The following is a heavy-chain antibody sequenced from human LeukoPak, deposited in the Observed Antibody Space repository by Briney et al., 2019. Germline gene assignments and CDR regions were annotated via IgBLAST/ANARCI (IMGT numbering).Heavy chain of an antibody. D-gene: IGHD3-3*01. J-gene: IGHJ5*02. Sequence: ASVKVSCKVSGYTFTDYYMHWVQQAPGKGLEWMGLVDSEDGETIYAEKFQGRVTTTADTSTDTAYMELSSLRSEDTAVYYCATVEPGGIWSGHNWFDPWGQGTLVTVSS. CDR3: ATVEPGGIWSGHNWFDP. CDR1: GYTFTDYY. CDR2: VDSEDGET. V-gene: IGHV1-69-2*01.